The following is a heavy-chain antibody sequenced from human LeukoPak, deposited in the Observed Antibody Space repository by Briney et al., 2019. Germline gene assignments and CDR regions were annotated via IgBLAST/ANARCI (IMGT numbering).Heavy chain of an antibody. V-gene: IGHV3-66*02. Sequence: GGSLRLSCAASGFTVSSSYMSWVRQAPGKGLEWVSVIYSGGSTYYADSVKGRFTISRDNSKNTLYLQMNSPRAEDTAVYYCATEGQYYDSSGYPTWTFDSWGQGTLVTVSS. D-gene: IGHD3-22*01. CDR1: GFTVSSSY. J-gene: IGHJ4*02. CDR2: IYSGGST. CDR3: ATEGQYYDSSGYPTWTFDS.